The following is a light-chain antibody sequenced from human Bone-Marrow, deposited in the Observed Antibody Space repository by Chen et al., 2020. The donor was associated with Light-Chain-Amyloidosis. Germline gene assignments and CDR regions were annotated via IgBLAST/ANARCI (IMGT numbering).Light chain of an antibody. CDR1: NIGPTS. CDR3: QVWDRSSDRPV. CDR2: DDS. V-gene: IGLV3-21*02. Sequence: SYVLTQPSSVSVAPGQTATIACGGNNIGPTSVHWYQQKPGQAPLLVVHDDSAPPSGIPGRLSGSHSGNTATLTISRVEAGDEADYYCQVWDRSSDRPVFGGGTKLTVL. J-gene: IGLJ3*02.